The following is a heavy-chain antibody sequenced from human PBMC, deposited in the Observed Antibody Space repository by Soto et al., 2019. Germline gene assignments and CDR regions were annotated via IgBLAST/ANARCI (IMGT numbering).Heavy chain of an antibody. V-gene: IGHV3-23*01. CDR2: ISGSGGST. CDR1: GFTFSSYA. D-gene: IGHD6-19*01. Sequence: EVQLLESGGGLVQPGGSLRLSCAASGFTFSSYAMSWVRQAPGKGLEWVSAISGSGGSTYYADSVKGRFTISRDNSKNTLYQQMNSLRAEDTAVDYCAKECFKGWLVLGDYMDVWGKGTKVTVSS. J-gene: IGHJ6*03. CDR3: AKECFKGWLVLGDYMDV.